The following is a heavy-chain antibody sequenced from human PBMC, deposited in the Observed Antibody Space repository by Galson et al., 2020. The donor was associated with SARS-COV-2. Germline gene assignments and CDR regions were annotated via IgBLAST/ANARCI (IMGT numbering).Heavy chain of an antibody. V-gene: IGHV5-10-1*01. D-gene: IGHD4-4*01. Sequence: HGESLKISCKGSGYSFTSYWISWVRQMPGKGLEWRGRIDPSDSYTNYSPSFQGHVTIPADKSISTAYLQWSSLKASDTAMYYCVVIDDDSNSARWFDPWGQGTLVTVSS. CDR2: IDPSDSYT. J-gene: IGHJ5*02. CDR3: VVIDDDSNSARWFDP. CDR1: GYSFTSYW.